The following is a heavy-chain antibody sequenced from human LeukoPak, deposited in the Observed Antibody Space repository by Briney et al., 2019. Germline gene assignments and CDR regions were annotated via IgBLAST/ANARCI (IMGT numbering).Heavy chain of an antibody. CDR3: AKVGWGDAFHI. CDR2: ISYDGSNK. V-gene: IGHV3-30*18. J-gene: IGHJ3*02. Sequence: GGSLRLSCAASGFTFSSYGMHWVRQAPGKVLEWVAVISYDGSNKYYADSVKGRFTISRDNSKNTLYLQMNSLRAEDTAVYYCAKVGWGDAFHIWGQGTMVTVSS. CDR1: GFTFSSYG. D-gene: IGHD7-27*01.